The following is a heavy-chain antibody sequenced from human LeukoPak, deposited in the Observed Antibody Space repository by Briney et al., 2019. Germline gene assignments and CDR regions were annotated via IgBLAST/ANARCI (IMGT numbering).Heavy chain of an antibody. V-gene: IGHV4-59*01. D-gene: IGHD3-10*01. CDR3: ARGPRSERYYGSAESWFDP. Sequence: PSGTLSLACTVSGGSISSYYWSWIRQPPGKGLEWIGYIYYSGSTNYNPSLKSRVTISVDTSKNQFSLKLSSVTAADTAVYYCARGPRSERYYGSAESWFDPWGQGTLVTVSS. CDR1: GGSISSYY. J-gene: IGHJ5*02. CDR2: IYYSGST.